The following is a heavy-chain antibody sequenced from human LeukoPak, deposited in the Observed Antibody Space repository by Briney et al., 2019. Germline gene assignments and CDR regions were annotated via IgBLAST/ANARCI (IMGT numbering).Heavy chain of an antibody. CDR1: GGTFSSSA. CDR2: IIPIFGTA. CDR3: ARDLTKGYCSGGSCYDRFDP. D-gene: IGHD2-15*01. J-gene: IGHJ5*02. V-gene: IGHV1-69*05. Sequence: SVKVSCKASGGTFSSSAISWVRQAPGQGLEWMGGIIPIFGTANYAQKFQGRVTITTDESTSTAYMELSSLRSEDTAEYYCARDLTKGYCSGGSCYDRFDPWGQGTLVTVSS.